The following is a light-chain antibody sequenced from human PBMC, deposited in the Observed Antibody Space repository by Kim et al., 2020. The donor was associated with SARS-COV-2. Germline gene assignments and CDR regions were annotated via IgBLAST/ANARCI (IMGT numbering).Light chain of an antibody. CDR2: RAS. J-gene: IGKJ2*01. Sequence: SASVGDTVTITCRASETISLWVAWYQQKPGKAPKILIYRASNLESGVPSRFTGSGSGTEFTLTINSLQPDDFATYYCQQYISYSFTFGQGTKLEI. V-gene: IGKV1-5*03. CDR1: ETISLW. CDR3: QQYISYSFT.